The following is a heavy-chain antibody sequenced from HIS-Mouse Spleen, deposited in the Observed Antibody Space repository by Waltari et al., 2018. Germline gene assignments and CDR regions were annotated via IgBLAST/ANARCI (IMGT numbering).Heavy chain of an antibody. V-gene: IGHV4-39*07. J-gene: IGHJ5*02. CDR2: IYYSGST. CDR1: GGSISSSSYY. Sequence: QLQLQESGPGLVKPSETLSLTCTVSGGSISSSSYYWGWIRQPPGKGLGWMGSIYYSGSTYYTPSLKSRVTISVDTSKNQFSLKLSSVTAADTAVYYCARDYGDNWFDPWGQGTLVTVSS. CDR3: ARDYGDNWFDP. D-gene: IGHD4-17*01.